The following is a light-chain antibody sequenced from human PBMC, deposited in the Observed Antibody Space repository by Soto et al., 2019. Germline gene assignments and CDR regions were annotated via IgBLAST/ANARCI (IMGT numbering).Light chain of an antibody. J-gene: IGLJ3*02. CDR3: CSYAGSYTLWV. CDR1: SSDVGGYNY. CDR2: DVS. V-gene: IGLV2-11*01. Sequence: QSALTQPRSVSGSPGQSVTISCTGTSSDVGGYNYVSWYQQYPGKAPKLIMYDVSKRPSGVPDRFSGYKSGNTASLTISGLQADDEADYYCCSYAGSYTLWVFGGGTQLTVL.